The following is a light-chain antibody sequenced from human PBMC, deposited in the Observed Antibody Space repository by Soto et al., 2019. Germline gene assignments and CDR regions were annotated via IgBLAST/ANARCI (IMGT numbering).Light chain of an antibody. CDR1: SSDVGGYNY. Sequence: QSVLTQPPPASGSPGQSVTISCTETSSDVGGYNYVSWYQQHPGKAPKLMIYEVSKRPSGVPDRFSGSKSGNTASLTVSGLQVEDEADYYCSSYAGSNNYVFGTGTRSPS. CDR3: SSYAGSNNYV. CDR2: EVS. V-gene: IGLV2-8*01. J-gene: IGLJ1*01.